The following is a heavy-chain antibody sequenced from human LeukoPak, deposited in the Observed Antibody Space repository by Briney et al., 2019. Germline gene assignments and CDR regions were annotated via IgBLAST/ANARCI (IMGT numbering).Heavy chain of an antibody. D-gene: IGHD6-19*01. CDR2: ISGGGAYT. J-gene: IGHJ3*02. CDR1: AFTFSKYW. CDR3: AKNARWLVFDAFDI. V-gene: IGHV3-23*01. Sequence: GGSLRLSCAASAFTFSKYWMHWVRQAPGKGLVWVSTISGGGAYTYYADSVKGRFTISRDNSKNTLYLQMNSLRAEDTAVYYCAKNARWLVFDAFDIWGQGTMVTVSS.